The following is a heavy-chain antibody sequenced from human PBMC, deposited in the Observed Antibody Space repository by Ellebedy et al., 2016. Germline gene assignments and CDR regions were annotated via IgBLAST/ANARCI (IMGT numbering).Heavy chain of an antibody. CDR2: INAGNGNT. J-gene: IGHJ6*02. CDR1: GYTFTSYA. CDR3: ARDPMVRGVGRMDV. V-gene: IGHV1-3*01. Sequence: ASVKVSCXASGYTFTSYAMHWVRQAPGQRLEWMGWINAGNGNTKYSQKFQGRVTITRDTSTSTAYMELSSLRSEDTAVYYCARDPMVRGVGRMDVWGQGTTVTVSS. D-gene: IGHD3-10*01.